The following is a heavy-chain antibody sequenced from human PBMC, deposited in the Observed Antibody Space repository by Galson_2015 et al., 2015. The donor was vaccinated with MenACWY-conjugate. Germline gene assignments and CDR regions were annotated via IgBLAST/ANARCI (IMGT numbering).Heavy chain of an antibody. CDR3: ARYRLDTSATTDF. CDR1: GFTFSNYA. J-gene: IGHJ4*02. CDR2: ISGRTGST. Sequence: SLRLSCAASGFTFSNYAMSWVRQAPGKRLEWVSGISGRTGSTYYADPVKGRLTISRDNPKNTLYLQMNSLRVEDTAIYYCARYRLDTSATTDFWGQGTLVTVSS. V-gene: IGHV3-23*01. D-gene: IGHD6-19*01.